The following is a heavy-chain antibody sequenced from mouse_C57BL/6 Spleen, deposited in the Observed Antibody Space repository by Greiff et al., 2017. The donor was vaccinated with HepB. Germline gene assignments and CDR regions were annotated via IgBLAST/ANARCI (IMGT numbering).Heavy chain of an antibody. J-gene: IGHJ1*03. CDR3: ARPSFITTVVATNWYFDV. Sequence: VQLQQSGAELARPGASVKMSCKASGYTFTSYTMHWVKQRPGQGLEWIGYINPSSGYTKYNQKFKDKATLTADKSSSTAYMQLSSLTSEDSAVYYCARPSFITTVVATNWYFDVWGTGTTVTVSS. D-gene: IGHD1-1*01. V-gene: IGHV1-4*01. CDR1: GYTFTSYT. CDR2: INPSSGYT.